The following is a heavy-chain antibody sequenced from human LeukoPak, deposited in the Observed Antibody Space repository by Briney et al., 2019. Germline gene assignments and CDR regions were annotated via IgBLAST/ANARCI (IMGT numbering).Heavy chain of an antibody. J-gene: IGHJ4*02. CDR3: ARREGAKRRDYFDY. CDR2: IYYSGST. CDR1: GGSISSYY. Sequence: SETLSLTCTVSGGSISSYYWSWIRQPPGKGLEWIGYIYYSGSTNYNPSLKSRVTISVETSKNQFSLKLSSVTAADTAVYYCARREGAKRRDYFDYWGQGTLVTVSS. V-gene: IGHV4-59*08. D-gene: IGHD1-26*01.